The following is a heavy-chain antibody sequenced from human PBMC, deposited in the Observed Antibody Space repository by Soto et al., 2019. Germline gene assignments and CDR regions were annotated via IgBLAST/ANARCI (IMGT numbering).Heavy chain of an antibody. CDR1: GGTFSSYA. V-gene: IGHV1-69*01. J-gene: IGHJ4*02. CDR3: ARDSGTGERWFGEFFY. Sequence: QVQLVQSGAEVKKPGSSVKVSCKASGGTFSSYAISWVRQAPGQGLEWMGGIIPIFGTANYAQKSQGRVTITADESTSTAYMELRSLRSEDTAVYYCARDSGTGERWFGEFFYWGQGTLVTVSS. D-gene: IGHD3-10*01. CDR2: IIPIFGTA.